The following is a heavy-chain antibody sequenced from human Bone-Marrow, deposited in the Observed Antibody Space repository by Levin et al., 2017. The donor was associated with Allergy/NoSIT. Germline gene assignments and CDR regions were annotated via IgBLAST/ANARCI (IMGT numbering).Heavy chain of an antibody. Sequence: GESLKISCKASGYTFSDHYVHWVRQAPGQGLEWVGYISNSGDTNYAQKFQGRVTMTRDSSLTTAYMDLTRLTSDDTAVYYCVRGLVGATSTSSPWGQGTLVTVSS. CDR3: VRGLVGATSTSSP. CDR1: GYTFSDHY. V-gene: IGHV1-2*02. D-gene: IGHD1-26*01. CDR2: ISNSGDT. J-gene: IGHJ4*02.